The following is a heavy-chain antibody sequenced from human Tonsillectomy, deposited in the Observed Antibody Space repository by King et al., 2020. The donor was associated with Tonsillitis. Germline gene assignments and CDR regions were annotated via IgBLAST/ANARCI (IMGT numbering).Heavy chain of an antibody. Sequence: LQLQESGPGLVKPSETLSLTCSVSGGPIDSNSYYWGWIRQPPGKGLEWIGNICFSGTTYYNPSLKSRVTISVDTAKKHFSLNLSSVTAADTAIYYCARLTRFVDPTFDIWGQGTMVTVSS. D-gene: IGHD3-10*01. CDR2: ICFSGTT. V-gene: IGHV4-39*07. CDR1: GGPIDSNSYY. CDR3: ARLTRFVDPTFDI. J-gene: IGHJ3*02.